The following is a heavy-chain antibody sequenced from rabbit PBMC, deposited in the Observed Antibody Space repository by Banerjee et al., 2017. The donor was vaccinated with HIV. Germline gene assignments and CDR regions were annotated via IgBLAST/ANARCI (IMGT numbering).Heavy chain of an antibody. D-gene: IGHD8-1*01. V-gene: IGHV1S45*01. J-gene: IGHJ4*01. CDR2: IDTGSSGYT. CDR1: GFSFNNNYV. Sequence: QEQLEESGGDLVKPEGSLTLTCTASGFSFNNNYVMCWVRQAPGKGLEWIACIDTGSSGYTWYASWAKGRFTISKTSSTTVTLQMTSLTAADTATYFCARNGAGSNYAFKLWGPGTLVTVS. CDR3: ARNGAGSNYAFKL.